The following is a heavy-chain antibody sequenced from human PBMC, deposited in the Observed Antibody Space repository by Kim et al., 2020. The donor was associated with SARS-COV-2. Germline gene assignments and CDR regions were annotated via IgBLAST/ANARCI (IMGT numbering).Heavy chain of an antibody. Sequence: GESLKISCKGSGYSFTSYWIGWVRQMPGKGLEWMGIIYPGDSDTRYSPSFQGQVTISADKYISTAYLQWSSLKASDTAMYYCARAYSSSWYGVVAVAGSAFDYWGQGTLVTVSS. D-gene: IGHD6-13*01. CDR1: GYSFTSYW. V-gene: IGHV5-51*01. J-gene: IGHJ4*02. CDR2: IYPGDSDT. CDR3: ARAYSSSWYGVVAVAGSAFDY.